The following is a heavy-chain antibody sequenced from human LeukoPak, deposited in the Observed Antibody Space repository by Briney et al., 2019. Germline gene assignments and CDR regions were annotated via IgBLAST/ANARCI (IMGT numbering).Heavy chain of an antibody. V-gene: IGHV4-59*01. CDR1: GFTFSSYS. CDR2: IYYSGTT. D-gene: IGHD6-13*01. Sequence: PGGSLRLSCAASGFTFSSYSMNWVRQAPGKGLEWIGYIYYSGTTNYNPSLKSRVTISVDTSKNQFSLKLSSVTAADTAVYYCARGVYIAAAQYGYWGQGTLVTVSS. CDR3: ARGVYIAAAQYGY. J-gene: IGHJ4*02.